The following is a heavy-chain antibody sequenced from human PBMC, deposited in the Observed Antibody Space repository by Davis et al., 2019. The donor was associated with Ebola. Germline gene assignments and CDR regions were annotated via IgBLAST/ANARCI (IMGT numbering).Heavy chain of an antibody. CDR1: GGSFSAYY. CDR2: IDHSGST. CDR3: ARMGGFWSGYYSGIGRGAFDI. D-gene: IGHD3-3*01. V-gene: IGHV4-34*01. J-gene: IGHJ3*02. Sequence: SETLSLTCAVYGGSFSAYYWSWIRQSPGKGLEWIGEIDHSGSTNYNPSLRSRLTVSVDTSRNQFSLKLSSVTVADTGVYYCARMGGFWSGYYSGIGRGAFDIWGQGTMVTVSS.